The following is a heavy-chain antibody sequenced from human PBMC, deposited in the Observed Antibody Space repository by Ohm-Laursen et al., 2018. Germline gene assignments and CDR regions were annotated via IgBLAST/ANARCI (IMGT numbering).Heavy chain of an antibody. CDR2: ISWNSDFI. CDR3: AKIHESGYYYYSMDV. CDR1: GFTFDAYV. Sequence: SLRLSCAASGFTFDAYVMHWVRQAPGKGLEWVSSISWNSDFIGYADSVKGRFTISRDNSKNTLYLQMDTLTAEDTAVYYCAKIHESGYYYYSMDVWGQGTTVTVS. J-gene: IGHJ6*02. V-gene: IGHV3-9*01. D-gene: IGHD1-14*01.